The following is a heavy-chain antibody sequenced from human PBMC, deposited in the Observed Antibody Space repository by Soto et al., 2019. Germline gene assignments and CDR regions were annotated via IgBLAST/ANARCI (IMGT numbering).Heavy chain of an antibody. D-gene: IGHD3-3*01. V-gene: IGHV3-49*03. CDR2: IRSKAYGGTT. Sequence: GGSLRLSCTASGFTFGDYAMSWFRQAPGKGLEWVGFIRSKAYGGTTEYAASVKGRFTISRDDSKSIAYLQMNSLKTEDTAVYYCTRVSGDYDFWSGNKAPYYMDVWGKGTTVTVSS. CDR1: GFTFGDYA. J-gene: IGHJ6*03. CDR3: TRVSGDYDFWSGNKAPYYMDV.